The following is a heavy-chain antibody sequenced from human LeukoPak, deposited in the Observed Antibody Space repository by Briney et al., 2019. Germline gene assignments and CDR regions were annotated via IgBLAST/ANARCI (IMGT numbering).Heavy chain of an antibody. J-gene: IGHJ5*02. V-gene: IGHV1-18*01. CDR2: ISTYTGNT. CDR1: GYTFTSYG. CDR3: ARERNNWFDP. Sequence: ASVNVSCKSSGYTFTSYGLSWVRQAPGQGLEWMGWISTYTGNTNYAQNLQGRVTMTTDTSTSTAYMELRSLRSDDTAVYYCARERNNWFDPWGQGTLVTVSS.